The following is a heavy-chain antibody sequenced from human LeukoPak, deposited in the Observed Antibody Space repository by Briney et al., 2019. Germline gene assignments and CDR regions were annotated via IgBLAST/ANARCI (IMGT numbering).Heavy chain of an antibody. J-gene: IGHJ3*02. Sequence: ASVKVSCKASGYTFTSYDINWVRQATGQGLEWMGWMNPNSGNTGYAQKFQGRVTMTRNTSISTAYMELSSLRSEDTAVYYCARDTIDSDAFDIWGQGTMVTVSS. CDR1: GYTFTSYD. CDR3: ARDTIDSDAFDI. D-gene: IGHD2-21*01. V-gene: IGHV1-8*01. CDR2: MNPNSGNT.